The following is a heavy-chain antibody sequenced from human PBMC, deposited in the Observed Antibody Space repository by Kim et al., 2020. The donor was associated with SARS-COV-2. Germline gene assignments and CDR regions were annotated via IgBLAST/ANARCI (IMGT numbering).Heavy chain of an antibody. V-gene: IGHV3-48*01. D-gene: IGHD2-15*01. CDR2: SSRSTI. CDR3: ARGGGDY. J-gene: IGHJ4*02. Sequence: SSRSTISYAASVKDRFTISRDKAKNSLYLQMNSLRAEDTAVYYCARGGGDYWGQGTLVTVSS.